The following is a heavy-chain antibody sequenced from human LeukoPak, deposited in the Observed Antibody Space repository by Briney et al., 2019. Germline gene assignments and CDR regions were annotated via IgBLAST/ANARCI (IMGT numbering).Heavy chain of an antibody. V-gene: IGHV4-59*01. Sequence: PSETLSLTCTVSGGSIRSYYWSWIRQPPGKGLEWIAYIYYSGSTNYNPSLKSRVTISVDTSKNQFSLRLRSVTAADTAVYFCARGRVSSSTWYSTYYYYFYMDVWGKGTTVTVSS. D-gene: IGHD1-1*01. CDR1: GGSIRSYY. CDR2: IYYSGST. J-gene: IGHJ6*03. CDR3: ARGRVSSSTWYSTYYYYFYMDV.